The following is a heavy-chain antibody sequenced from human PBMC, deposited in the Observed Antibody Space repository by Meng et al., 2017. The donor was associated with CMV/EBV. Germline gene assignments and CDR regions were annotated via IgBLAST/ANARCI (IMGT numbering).Heavy chain of an antibody. CDR2: ISSSSSYI. CDR3: ARESVAAPPAGYGMDV. V-gene: IGHV3-21*01. D-gene: IGHD6-6*01. CDR1: GFTFSSYS. J-gene: IGHJ6*02. Sequence: GGSLRLSCAASGFTFSSYSMNWVRQAPGKGREWVSSISSSSSYIYYADSVKGRFTISRDNAKNSLYLQMNSLRAEDTAVYYCARESVAAPPAGYGMDVWGQGTTVTVSS.